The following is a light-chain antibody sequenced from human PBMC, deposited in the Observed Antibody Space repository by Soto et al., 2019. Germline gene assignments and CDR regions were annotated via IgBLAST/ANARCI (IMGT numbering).Light chain of an antibody. V-gene: IGKV3-20*01. J-gene: IGKJ2*01. Sequence: EVVLTQSPGTLSLSPGERATLSCRASQSVISSCLAWYQQKPGQAPRLLIYDASSRATGIPYRFSGSGSGTDFTLTISRLEPEDFAVYFCQQYGSSPYTFGQGTKLEIK. CDR3: QQYGSSPYT. CDR2: DAS. CDR1: QSVISSC.